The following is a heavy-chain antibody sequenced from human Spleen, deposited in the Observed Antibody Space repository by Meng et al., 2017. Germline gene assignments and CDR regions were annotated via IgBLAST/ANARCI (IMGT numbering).Heavy chain of an antibody. D-gene: IGHD3-16*01. V-gene: IGHV4-31*03. Sequence: QGPRQQVCPVLLKPSQTLSPTCTVFCCLSSRGGYTWSWIRQHPGKGLEWIGYIYYSGSTYYNPSRKSRVAISLDASKNQFSRKLTSVTAADTAYYYCARDLRLGTYLGNWFDPWGPGTLVTVSS. J-gene: IGHJ5*02. CDR1: CCLSSRGGYT. CDR2: IYYSGST. CDR3: ARDLRLGTYLGNWFDP.